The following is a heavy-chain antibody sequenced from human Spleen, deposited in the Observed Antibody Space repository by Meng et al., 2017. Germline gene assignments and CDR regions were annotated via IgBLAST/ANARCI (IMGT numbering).Heavy chain of an antibody. CDR2: ISGSGGST. V-gene: IGHV3-23*01. CDR1: GYSISSGYY. Sequence: ETLSLTCAVSGYSISSGYYWGWVRQAPGKGLEWVSGISGSGGSTYYADSVKGRFTISRDNSRKTLYLHMNSLRAEDTAVYYCARTKDYYGSGSYYSSFDYWGQGTLVTVSS. D-gene: IGHD3-10*01. J-gene: IGHJ4*02. CDR3: ARTKDYYGSGSYYSSFDY.